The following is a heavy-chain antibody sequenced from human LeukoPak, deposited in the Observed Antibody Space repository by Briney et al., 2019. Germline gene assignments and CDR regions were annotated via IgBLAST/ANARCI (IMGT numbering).Heavy chain of an antibody. D-gene: IGHD6-13*01. CDR1: GFTFINYW. CDR2: IKQDGSEK. J-gene: IGHJ3*02. CDR3: ARWGTYSSSWLGAFDI. V-gene: IGHV3-7*05. Sequence: GGSLRLSCAASGFTFINYWMSWVRQAPGKGLEWVANIKQDGSEKYYVGSVKGRITISRDNAKNSLYLQMNNLRAEDTAVYYCARWGTYSSSWLGAFDIWGQGTRVTVSS.